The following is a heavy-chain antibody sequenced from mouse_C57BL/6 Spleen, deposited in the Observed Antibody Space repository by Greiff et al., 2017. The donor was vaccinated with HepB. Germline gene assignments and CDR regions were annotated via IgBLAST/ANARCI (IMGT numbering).Heavy chain of an antibody. CDR3: ASLGGDDGYSAWFAY. D-gene: IGHD2-3*01. Sequence: EVQLQQSGPELVKPGASVKISCKASGYTFTDYYMNWVKQSHGKSLEWIGDINPNNGGTSYNQKFKGKATLTVDKSSSTAYMELRSLTSEDSAVYYCASLGGDDGYSAWFAYWGQGTLVTVSA. CDR1: GYTFTDYY. V-gene: IGHV1-26*01. CDR2: INPNNGGT. J-gene: IGHJ3*01.